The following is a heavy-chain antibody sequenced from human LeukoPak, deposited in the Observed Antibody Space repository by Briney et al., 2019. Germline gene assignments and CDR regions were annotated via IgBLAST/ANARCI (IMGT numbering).Heavy chain of an antibody. V-gene: IGHV3-23*01. CDR2: ISGSGGST. D-gene: IGHD6-13*01. Sequence: PGGSLRLSCAASGFTFSSYAMSWVRQAPGKGLEWVSAISGSGGSTYYADSVKGRFTISRDNSKNTLYVQMNSLRAEDTAVYYCYSSSWSLFTSESFQHWGQGTLVTVSS. J-gene: IGHJ1*01. CDR1: GFTFSSYA. CDR3: YSSSWSLFTSESFQH.